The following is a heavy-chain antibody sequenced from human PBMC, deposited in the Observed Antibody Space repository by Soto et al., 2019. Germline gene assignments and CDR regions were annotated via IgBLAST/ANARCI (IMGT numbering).Heavy chain of an antibody. D-gene: IGHD2-2*01. CDR1: GISLSTSGMG. J-gene: IGHJ5*02. Sequence: QITLKTSGPTLVKPTQTLTLTCTFSGISLSTSGMGVGWIRQPPGQTLEWLALIFWNDDKHYSPSLKSRLTITKYTSKDQVVLTMTSMDPVDTATYYCAHRHGSNYSSLTWFDPRGHGTLVTVYS. CDR2: IFWNDDK. CDR3: AHRHGSNYSSLTWFDP. V-gene: IGHV2-5*01.